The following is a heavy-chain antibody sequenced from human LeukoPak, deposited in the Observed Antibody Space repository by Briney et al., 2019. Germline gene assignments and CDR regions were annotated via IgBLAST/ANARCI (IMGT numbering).Heavy chain of an antibody. CDR2: ISAYNGNT. CDR3: ARDRDGSGSYSDY. Sequence: ASVKVSCKASGYTVTSYGIRWVRQAPGQGLEWMGWISAYNGNTNYAQKLQGRVTMTTDTSPSTAYIELRSLRSDYTAVYYCARDRDGSGSYSDYWGQGTLVTVSS. D-gene: IGHD3-10*01. J-gene: IGHJ4*02. V-gene: IGHV1-18*01. CDR1: GYTVTSYG.